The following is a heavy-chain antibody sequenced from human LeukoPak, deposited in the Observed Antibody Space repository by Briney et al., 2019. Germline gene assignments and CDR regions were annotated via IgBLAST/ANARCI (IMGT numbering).Heavy chain of an antibody. CDR3: AELGITMIGGV. CDR2: ISSSGSTI. D-gene: IGHD3-10*02. Sequence: GGSLRLSCAASGFTFSSYAMNWVRQAPGKGLEWVSYISSSGSTIYYADSMKGRFTISRDNAKNSLYLQMNSLRAEDTAVYYCAELGITMIGGVWGKGTTVTISS. CDR1: GFTFSSYA. V-gene: IGHV3-48*03. J-gene: IGHJ6*04.